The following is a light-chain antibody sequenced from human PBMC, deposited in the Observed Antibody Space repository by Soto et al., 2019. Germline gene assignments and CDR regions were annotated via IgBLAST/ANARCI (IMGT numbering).Light chain of an antibody. CDR3: QQSYSTPWT. CDR1: QSISNY. V-gene: IGKV1-39*01. Sequence: DIQMTQSPSSLSASVGDRVTIPCRASQSISNYLSWYQQIPGKAPKLLIYAASTLRSGVSSRFSGSGSGTDFTLTISSIQPEDFATYYCQQSYSTPWTFGQGTKGEIK. J-gene: IGKJ1*01. CDR2: AAS.